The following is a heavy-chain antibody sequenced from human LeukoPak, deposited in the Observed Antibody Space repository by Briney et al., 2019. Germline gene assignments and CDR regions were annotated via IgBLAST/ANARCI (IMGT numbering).Heavy chain of an antibody. CDR3: ARPSVRVSFWSGYYLDY. CDR2: IFNTGSP. D-gene: IGHD3-3*01. CDR1: GGSISSGDYY. V-gene: IGHV4-30-4*08. Sequence: ASETLSLTCSVSGGSISSGDYYWSWIRQSPEKGLEWIGHIFNTGSPYYTPSLKSRVTISADTSKNQFSLKLSSVTAADTAVYYCARPSVRVSFWSGYYLDYWGQGTLVTVSS. J-gene: IGHJ4*02.